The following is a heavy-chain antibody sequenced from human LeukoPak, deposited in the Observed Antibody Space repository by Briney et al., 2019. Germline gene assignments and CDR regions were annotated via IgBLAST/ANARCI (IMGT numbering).Heavy chain of an antibody. CDR2: INWNSDTK. J-gene: IGHJ6*02. Sequence: GRSLRLSCVGSGFAFHNYAMHWVRRPPGKGLEWVSAINWNSDTKAYADCVKGRFTISRDRARNSLYLQMDSLRPEDTALYYCAKDTGGNGAYFYAMDVWGQGTSVTVSS. CDR1: GFAFHNYA. D-gene: IGHD4-23*01. V-gene: IGHV3-9*01. CDR3: AKDTGGNGAYFYAMDV.